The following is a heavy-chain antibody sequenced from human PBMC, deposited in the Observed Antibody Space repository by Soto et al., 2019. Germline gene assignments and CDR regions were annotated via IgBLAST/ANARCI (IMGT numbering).Heavy chain of an antibody. V-gene: IGHV1-3*01. Sequence: ASVKVSCKASGYTFTNYTIHWVRQAPGQRLEWMGWINAGNGDTKYSQKFQGRITVTNQASTSTEYMEISSLRSDDTAFYFCVRDRPHAWFDPWGQGTLVTVSS. J-gene: IGHJ5*02. CDR1: GYTFTNYT. CDR2: INAGNGDT. CDR3: VRDRPHAWFDP.